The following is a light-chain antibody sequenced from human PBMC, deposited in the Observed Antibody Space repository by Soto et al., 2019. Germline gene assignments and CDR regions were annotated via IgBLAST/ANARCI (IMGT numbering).Light chain of an antibody. V-gene: IGLV1-44*01. J-gene: IGLJ3*02. CDR2: NDN. CDR1: RSNMGSNA. Sequence: QSVLTQPPSASGTPGQRVTISCSGSRSNMGSNAVSWYQQLPGTAPKLLIYNDNQRPSGVPDRFSASKSGTSASLAISGLQSEDEADYYCAAWDDSLNARGVFGGGTKVTVL. CDR3: AAWDDSLNARGV.